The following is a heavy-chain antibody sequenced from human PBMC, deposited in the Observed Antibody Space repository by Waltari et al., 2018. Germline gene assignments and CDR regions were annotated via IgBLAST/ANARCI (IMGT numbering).Heavy chain of an antibody. J-gene: IGHJ4*02. D-gene: IGHD3-22*01. CDR3: ARRYYYDSSGYYPFGY. Sequence: QVQLVRSGAEVKKPGASVTVSCKHPGSTFTSYDITWVRQATGQGLEWMGWMNPNSGNTGYAQKFQGRVTMTRNTSISTAYMELSSLRSEDTAVYYCARRYYYDSSGYYPFGYWGQGTLVTVSS. CDR2: MNPNSGNT. CDR1: GSTFTSYD. V-gene: IGHV1-8*02.